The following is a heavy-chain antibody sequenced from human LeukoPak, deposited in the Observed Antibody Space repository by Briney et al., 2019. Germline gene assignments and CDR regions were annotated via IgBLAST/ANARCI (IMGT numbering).Heavy chain of an antibody. CDR1: GFTFSSYA. CDR3: ARDSVLWSSTSCPDY. Sequence: GRSLRLSCAASGFTFSSYAMHWVRQAPGKGLEGVAVISYDGSSKYYADSVKGRFTISRDNSKNTLYLQMNSLRAEDTAVYYCARDSVLWSSTSCPDYWGQGTLVTVSS. J-gene: IGHJ4*02. V-gene: IGHV3-30*04. D-gene: IGHD2-2*01. CDR2: ISYDGSSK.